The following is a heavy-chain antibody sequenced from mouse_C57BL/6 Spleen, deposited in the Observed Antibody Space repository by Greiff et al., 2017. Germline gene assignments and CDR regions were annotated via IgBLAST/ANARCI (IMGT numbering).Heavy chain of an antibody. D-gene: IGHD1-1*01. CDR3: ARSYGSCYNC. CDR2: NNPNNGGT. Sequence: VPLQQSGPELVQPGASVKLSCTASGYTFTDYNMHWVKQSHGKSLEWVGYNNPNNGGTSYDQKFKGKATLTVNKSSSTAYMELLSLTSEDTAVYYCARSYGSCYNCWGKGTTLSVAS. V-gene: IGHV1-22*01. CDR1: GYTFTDYN. J-gene: IGHJ2*01.